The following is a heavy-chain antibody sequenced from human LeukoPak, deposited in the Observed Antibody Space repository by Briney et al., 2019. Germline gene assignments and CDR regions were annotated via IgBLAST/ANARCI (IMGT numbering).Heavy chain of an antibody. CDR1: GGSISSGDYY. D-gene: IGHD5-12*01. J-gene: IGHJ5*02. Sequence: PSETLSLTCPVSGGSISSGDYYWSWIRQTPGKGLEWIGYIFYSGSTYYNPSLRSRVTISVDTSKNQFSLKLNSVTAADTAVYYCAREWLRLPWLDTWGQGTLVTVSS. V-gene: IGHV4-30-4*01. CDR2: IFYSGST. CDR3: AREWLRLPWLDT.